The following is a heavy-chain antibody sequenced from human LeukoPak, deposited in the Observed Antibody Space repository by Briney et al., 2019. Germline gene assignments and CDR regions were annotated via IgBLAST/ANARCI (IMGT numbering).Heavy chain of an antibody. J-gene: IGHJ4*02. V-gene: IGHV4-61*02. CDR1: GGSISSGSYY. Sequence: PSQTLSLTCTASGGSISSGSYYWSWIRQPAGKGLEWIGRIYTSGSTNYNPSLKSRVTISVDTSKNQFSLKLRSVTAADTAVYYCARVDSSGWYVDYWGQGTLATVSS. D-gene: IGHD6-19*01. CDR2: IYTSGST. CDR3: ARVDSSGWYVDY.